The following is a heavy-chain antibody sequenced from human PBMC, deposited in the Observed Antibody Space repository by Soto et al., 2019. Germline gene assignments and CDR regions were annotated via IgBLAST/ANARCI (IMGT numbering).Heavy chain of an antibody. J-gene: IGHJ4*02. Sequence: SETLSLTCTVSGGSISSSSYYWGWIRQPPGKGLEWIGSIYYSGSTYYNPSLKSRVTISVDTSKNQFFLKLSSVTAADTALYYCAKQATGGYSYGYYFDYWGQGILVTVSS. D-gene: IGHD5-18*01. V-gene: IGHV4-39*07. CDR3: AKQATGGYSYGYYFDY. CDR1: GGSISSSSYY. CDR2: IYYSGST.